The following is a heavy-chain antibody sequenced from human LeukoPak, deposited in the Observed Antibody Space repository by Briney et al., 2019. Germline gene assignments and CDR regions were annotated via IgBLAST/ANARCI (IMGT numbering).Heavy chain of an antibody. CDR2: IYYSGST. CDR3: AQAYNLENAFDI. CDR1: GGSISSYY. Sequence: PSETLSLTCTVSGGSISSYYWSWIRQPPGKGLEWIGYIYYSGSTNYNPSLKSRVTISVDTSKNQFSLKLSSVTAADTAVYYCAQAYNLENAFDIWGQGTMVTVSS. V-gene: IGHV4-59*01. J-gene: IGHJ3*02. D-gene: IGHD3-3*01.